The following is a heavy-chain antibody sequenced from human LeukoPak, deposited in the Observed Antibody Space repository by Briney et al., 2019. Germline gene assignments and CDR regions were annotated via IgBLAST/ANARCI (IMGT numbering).Heavy chain of an antibody. J-gene: IGHJ4*02. V-gene: IGHV3-30*04. D-gene: IGHD5-24*01. CDR3: AREGHRVMCFDY. Sequence: GRSLRLSCAASGFTFSSYAMHWVRQAPGKGLEWVAVISYGGSNKYYADSVKGRFTISRDNSKNTLYLQMNSLRAEDTAVYYCAREGHRVMCFDYWGQGTLVTVSS. CDR2: ISYGGSNK. CDR1: GFTFSSYA.